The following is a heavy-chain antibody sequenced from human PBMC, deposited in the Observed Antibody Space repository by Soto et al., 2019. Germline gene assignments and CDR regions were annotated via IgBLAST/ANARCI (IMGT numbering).Heavy chain of an antibody. CDR3: TKVGSGWSSEMVNYYYGMDV. J-gene: IGHJ6*02. CDR1: GFTFNKAW. Sequence: EVQLVESGGGSVKPGGSLRLACAASGFTFNKAWMSWVRQAPGKGLEWVGRIKSKTDGGTTDYAAPVKGRFTISRDDSKTTLYLQMNSLKTEDTALYYCTKVGSGWSSEMVNYYYGMDVWGQGTTVTVSS. D-gene: IGHD6-13*01. CDR2: IKSKTDGGTT. V-gene: IGHV3-15*01.